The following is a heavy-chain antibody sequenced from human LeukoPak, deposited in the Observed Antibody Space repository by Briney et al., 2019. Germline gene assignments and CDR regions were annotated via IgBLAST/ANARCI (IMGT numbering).Heavy chain of an antibody. V-gene: IGHV1-69*04. D-gene: IGHD2-2*01. J-gene: IGHJ6*02. CDR1: GGTFSSYA. CDR2: IIPILGIA. CDR3: ARDWVYCSSTSCYDYYYYGMDV. Sequence: ASVKVSCKASGGTFSSYAISWVRQAPGQGLEWMGRIIPILGIANYAQKFQGRVTITADKSTSTAYMELSNLRSEDTAVYYCARDWVYCSSTSCYDYYYYGMDVWGQGTTVTVSS.